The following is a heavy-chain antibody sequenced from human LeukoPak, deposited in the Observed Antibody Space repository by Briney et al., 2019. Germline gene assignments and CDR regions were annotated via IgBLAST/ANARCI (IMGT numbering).Heavy chain of an antibody. CDR1: GGSISSYY. Sequence: SETLSLTCTVSGGSISSYYWTWIRQPPGKGLEWIGYIFYSGSTNHNPSLKSRVTISVDTSKNQFSLTLSSVTAADTAVYYCARDSGSGTFTWGQGTLVTVSS. CDR2: IFYSGST. CDR3: ARDSGSGTFT. V-gene: IGHV4-59*01. J-gene: IGHJ5*02. D-gene: IGHD3-10*01.